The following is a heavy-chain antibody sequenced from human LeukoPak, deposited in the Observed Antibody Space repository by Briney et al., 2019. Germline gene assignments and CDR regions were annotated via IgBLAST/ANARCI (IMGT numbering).Heavy chain of an antibody. J-gene: IGHJ4*02. Sequence: GGSLRLSCVASGFTFSSYAMSWVRQAPGKGLEWVSAIRESGGSTHYADSVKGRFTISRDNSKNTLYLQMNSLRAEDTAVYYCAREQPLAYCGGDCYSGVLDYWGQGTLVTVSS. CDR1: GFTFSSYA. V-gene: IGHV3-23*01. CDR2: IRESGGST. CDR3: AREQPLAYCGGDCYSGVLDY. D-gene: IGHD2-21*02.